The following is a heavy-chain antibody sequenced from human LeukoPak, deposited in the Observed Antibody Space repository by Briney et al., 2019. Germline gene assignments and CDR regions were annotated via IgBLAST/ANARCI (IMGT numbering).Heavy chain of an antibody. D-gene: IGHD6-19*01. J-gene: IGHJ6*03. Sequence: GGSLRLSCTASGFTFSSYWMHWVRQVPGKGVVWVSRVNSDGSSTTYADSVRGRFTISRDNAKNSLYLQMNSLRAEDTALYYCAKGGIAVAGTYYYYYMDVWGKGTTVTISS. V-gene: IGHV3-74*01. CDR2: VNSDGSST. CDR1: GFTFSSYW. CDR3: AKGGIAVAGTYYYYYMDV.